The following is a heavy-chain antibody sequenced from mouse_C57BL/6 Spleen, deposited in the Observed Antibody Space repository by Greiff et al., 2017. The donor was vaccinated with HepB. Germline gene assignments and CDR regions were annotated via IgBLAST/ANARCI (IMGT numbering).Heavy chain of an antibody. D-gene: IGHD1-1*01. CDR1: GYTFTSYW. CDR2: IDPSDSYT. CDR3: ARAGDYYGYAMDY. J-gene: IGHJ4*01. V-gene: IGHV1-69*01. Sequence: QVQLQQPGAELVMPGASVKLSCKASGYTFTSYWMHWVKQRPGQGLEWIGEIDPSDSYTNYNQKFKGKSTLTVDKSSSTAYMQLSSLTSEDSAVYYCARAGDYYGYAMDYWGQGTSVTVSS.